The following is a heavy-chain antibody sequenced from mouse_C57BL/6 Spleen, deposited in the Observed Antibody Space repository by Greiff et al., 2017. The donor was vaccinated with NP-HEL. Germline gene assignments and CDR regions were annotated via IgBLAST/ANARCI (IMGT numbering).Heavy chain of an antibody. D-gene: IGHD1-1*01. CDR1: GYTFTSYW. V-gene: IGHV1-64*01. Sequence: VQLQQPGAELVKPGASVKLSCKASGYTFTSYWMHWVKQRPGQGLEWIGMIHPNRGSTNYNEKFKSQATLTEDKSSSTAYMQLSSLTSEDSAVYYWARSYGSSAWFAYWGQGTLVTVSA. CDR3: ARSYGSSAWFAY. J-gene: IGHJ3*01. CDR2: IHPNRGST.